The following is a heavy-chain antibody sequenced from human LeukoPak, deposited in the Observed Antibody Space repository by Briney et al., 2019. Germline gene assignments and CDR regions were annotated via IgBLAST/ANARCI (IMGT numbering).Heavy chain of an antibody. CDR3: AKLGSGRGGGSGWFSNDY. J-gene: IGHJ4*02. CDR2: ISYDGSNK. CDR1: GFTFSSYG. Sequence: RGSLRLSCAASGFTFSSYGMHWVRQAPGKGLEWVAVISYDGSNKYYADSVKGRFTISRDNSKNTLYLQMNSLRAEDTAVYYCAKLGSGRGGGSGWFSNDYWGQGTLVTVSS. V-gene: IGHV3-30*18. D-gene: IGHD6-19*01.